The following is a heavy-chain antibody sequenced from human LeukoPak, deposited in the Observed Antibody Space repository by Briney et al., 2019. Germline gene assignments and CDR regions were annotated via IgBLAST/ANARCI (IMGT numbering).Heavy chain of an antibody. CDR2: IASNGGSE. CDR3: AKRGHYSINWYHYFDY. D-gene: IGHD6-13*01. CDR1: GFTFTTYG. J-gene: IGHJ4*02. Sequence: AGGSLILSCAASGFTFTTYGLHWVRQAPGKGLEWVAAIASNGGSEYYADSVKGRFIISRDNSKNTQFLQMNSLRPDDTAVYYCAKRGHYSINWYHYFDYWGQGTLVTVSS. V-gene: IGHV3-30*18.